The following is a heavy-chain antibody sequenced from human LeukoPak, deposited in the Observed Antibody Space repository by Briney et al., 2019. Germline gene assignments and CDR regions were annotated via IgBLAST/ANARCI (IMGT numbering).Heavy chain of an antibody. J-gene: IGHJ1*01. CDR2: IYSGGST. CDR1: GFTPGDHA. D-gene: IGHD4-17*01. Sequence: GRSLRLSCTTSGFTPGDHAMSWVRQAPGKGLEWVSVIYSGGSTYYADSVKGRFTISRDNSKNTLYLQMNSLRAEDTAVYYCARMYGDSAEYFQHWGQGTLVTVSS. CDR3: ARMYGDSAEYFQH. V-gene: IGHV3-53*01.